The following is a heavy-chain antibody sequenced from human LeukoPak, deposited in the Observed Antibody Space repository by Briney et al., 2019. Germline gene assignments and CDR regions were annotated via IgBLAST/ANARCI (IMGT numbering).Heavy chain of an antibody. CDR2: IYTSGST. D-gene: IGHD6-13*01. Sequence: SQTLSLTCTVSGGSISTGSYYWNWIRQPAGKGLEWIARIYTSGSTNYTRYLKSRVTLSVDTSKNQFSLKLNSVTAADTAVYYCARVARSMSSSSEDSWGQGTLVTVSS. V-gene: IGHV4-61*02. CDR1: GGSISTGSYY. J-gene: IGHJ4*02. CDR3: ARVARSMSSSSEDS.